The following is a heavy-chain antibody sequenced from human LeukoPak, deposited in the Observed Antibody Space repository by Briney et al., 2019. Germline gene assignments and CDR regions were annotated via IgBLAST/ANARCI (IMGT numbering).Heavy chain of an antibody. D-gene: IGHD1-26*01. CDR1: GFTFSSYS. CDR3: ASSGSYRFDY. V-gene: IGHV3-48*02. Sequence: GGSLRLSCAASGFTFSSYSMNWLRQAPGKGLEWVSHITASGTAMFYADSVKGRFTISRDNAKNSQYLQMNSLRDEDTAVYYCASSGSYRFDYWGQGTLVTVSS. J-gene: IGHJ4*02. CDR2: ITASGTAM.